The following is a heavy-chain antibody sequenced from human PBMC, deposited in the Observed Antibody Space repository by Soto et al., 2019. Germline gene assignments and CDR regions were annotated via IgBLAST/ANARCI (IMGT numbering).Heavy chain of an antibody. J-gene: IGHJ4*02. Sequence: SETLSLTCAVYGGSFSGYYWSWIRQPPGKGLDWIGEINHSGSTNYNPSLKSRVTISVDTSKNQFSLKLSSVTAADTAVYYCARGYGDYDGETYYFDYWGQGTLVTVSS. CDR1: GGSFSGYY. CDR2: INHSGST. V-gene: IGHV4-34*01. CDR3: ARGYGDYDGETYYFDY. D-gene: IGHD4-17*01.